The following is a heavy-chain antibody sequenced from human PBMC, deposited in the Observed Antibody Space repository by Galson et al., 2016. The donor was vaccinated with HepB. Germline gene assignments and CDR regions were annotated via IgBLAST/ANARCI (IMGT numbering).Heavy chain of an antibody. CDR1: GFTFRNSA. CDR2: IHCPTPNT. CDR3: TTWLSHHFDY. Sequence: SLRLSCAASGFTFRNSALSWVRRAPRKGLDWVSHIHCPTPNTHYADPVRGRFSIYRDNSRDTLYLQMDSLTAEDSAIYYCTTWLSHHFDYWGQGTRVTVSS. D-gene: IGHD6-19*01. V-gene: IGHV3-23*01. J-gene: IGHJ4*02.